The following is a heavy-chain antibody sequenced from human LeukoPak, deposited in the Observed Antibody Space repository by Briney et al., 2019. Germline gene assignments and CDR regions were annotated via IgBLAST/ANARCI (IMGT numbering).Heavy chain of an antibody. D-gene: IGHD4-23*01. CDR1: GYSISNDYF. V-gene: IGHV4-61*01. CDR2: IYYSGST. Sequence: PSETLSLTCTVSGYSISNDYFWGWIRKPPGKGLEWIGYIYYSGSTNYNPSLKSRVTISVDTSKNQFSLKLSSVTAADTAVYYCAAHGGTHHQGWNWFDPWGQGTLVTVSS. J-gene: IGHJ5*02. CDR3: AAHGGTHHQGWNWFDP.